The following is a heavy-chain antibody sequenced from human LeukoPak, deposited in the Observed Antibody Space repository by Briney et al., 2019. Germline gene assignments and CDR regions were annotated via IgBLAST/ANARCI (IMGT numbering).Heavy chain of an antibody. D-gene: IGHD3-3*01. V-gene: IGHV3-30*02. J-gene: IGHJ4*02. CDR2: IRYDGSNE. CDR3: AKDPHYDFWSGPGGFDY. CDR1: GFTFSSYG. Sequence: GGSLRLSCAASGFTFSSYGMHWVRQAPGKGLEWVAFIRYDGSNEYYADSVKGRFTISRDNCKNTLYLQMNRLRAEDTAVYYCAKDPHYDFWSGPGGFDYWGQGTLVTVSS.